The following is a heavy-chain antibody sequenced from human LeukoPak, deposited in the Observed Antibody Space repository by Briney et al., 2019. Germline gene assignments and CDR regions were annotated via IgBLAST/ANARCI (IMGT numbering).Heavy chain of an antibody. Sequence: GGSLRLSCAASGFTFSSYEMNWVRQAPGKGLEWVSYISSSGSTIYYADSVKGRFTISRDNSKNTLYLQMNSLRAEDTAVYYCAKVGGDFWSDYWGQGTLVTVSS. CDR1: GFTFSSYE. CDR2: ISSSGSTI. J-gene: IGHJ4*02. CDR3: AKVGGDFWSDY. D-gene: IGHD3-3*01. V-gene: IGHV3-48*03.